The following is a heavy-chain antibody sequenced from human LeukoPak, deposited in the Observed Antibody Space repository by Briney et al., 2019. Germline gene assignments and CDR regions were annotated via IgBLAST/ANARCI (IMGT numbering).Heavy chain of an antibody. Sequence: GGSLRLSCAASGFTFSNFWMRWVRQAPGKGLEWVANIMQDGSDKYYMDSVKGRFTVSRDNAKNSLYLQMNSLRAEDTAVYYCARDPSGSRWLQFGDHFDYWGQGTLVTVSS. CDR2: IMQDGSDK. D-gene: IGHD5-24*01. V-gene: IGHV3-7*01. CDR1: GFTFSNFW. J-gene: IGHJ4*02. CDR3: ARDPSGSRWLQFGDHFDY.